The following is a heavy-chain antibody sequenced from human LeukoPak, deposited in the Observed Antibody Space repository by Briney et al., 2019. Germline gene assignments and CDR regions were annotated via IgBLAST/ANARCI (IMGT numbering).Heavy chain of an antibody. V-gene: IGHV4-34*01. D-gene: IGHD3-10*01. J-gene: IGHJ6*03. CDR1: GGSFSGYY. Sequence: SETLSLTCGVSGGSFSGYYWMWIRQSPGKGLECIGKINHLGSAQYNPSLKSRVTMSVDMSKNQFFLELNSVTAADTAVYYCARGILNFDSGNSYQGGFYYMDVWGKGTTVTVSS. CDR2: INHLGSA. CDR3: ARGILNFDSGNSYQGGFYYMDV.